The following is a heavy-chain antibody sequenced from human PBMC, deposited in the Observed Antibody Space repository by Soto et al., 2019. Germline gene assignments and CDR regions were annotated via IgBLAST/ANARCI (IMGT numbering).Heavy chain of an antibody. V-gene: IGHV4-59*01. CDR2: IYYSGST. Sequence: LSLTCTVSGGSISSYYWSWIRQPPGKGLEWIGYIYYSGSTNYNPSLKSRVTISVDTSKNQFSLKLSSVTAADTAVYYCARGAVAGTVFDYWGQGTLVTVSS. CDR3: ARGAVAGTVFDY. CDR1: GGSISSYY. D-gene: IGHD6-19*01. J-gene: IGHJ4*02.